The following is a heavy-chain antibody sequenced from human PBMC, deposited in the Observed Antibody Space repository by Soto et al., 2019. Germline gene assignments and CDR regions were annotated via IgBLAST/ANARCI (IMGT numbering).Heavy chain of an antibody. J-gene: IGHJ4*02. CDR1: GGSVSDKTYY. V-gene: IGHV4-61*01. Sequence: SETLSLTCSVSGGSVSDKTYYWGWIRQPPGKRLERMGYVYYSGTTNYNPSLKSRLTISVDLSKDRFSLRLSSVTTADTALYYCARTTAVPNTLRSRYFFDYWGQGTLVTVSS. CDR2: VYYSGTT. CDR3: ARTTAVPNTLRSRYFFDY. D-gene: IGHD4-17*01.